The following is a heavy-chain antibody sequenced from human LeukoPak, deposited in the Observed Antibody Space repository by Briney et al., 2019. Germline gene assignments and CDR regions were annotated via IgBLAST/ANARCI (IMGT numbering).Heavy chain of an antibody. CDR2: SGST. J-gene: IGHJ5*02. D-gene: IGHD2-2*02. CDR3: ARGLYCTSTNCYTTNWFDP. V-gene: IGHV4-34*01. Sequence: SGSTNYNPSLKSRVTISLDTSKNQFSLKLSSVTAADTAVYYCARGLYCTSTNCYTTNWFDPWGQGTLVTVSS.